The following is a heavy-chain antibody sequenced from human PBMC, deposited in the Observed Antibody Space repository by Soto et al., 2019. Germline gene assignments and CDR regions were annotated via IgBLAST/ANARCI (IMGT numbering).Heavy chain of an antibody. V-gene: IGHV3-33*01. CDR3: ARDYMADYFYY. J-gene: IGHJ4*02. CDR1: GFTFSSYG. CDR2: IWYDGSNK. Sequence: GGSLRLSCAASGFTFSSYGMHWVRQAPGKGLEWVAVIWYDGSNKYYADSVKGRFTISRDNSKNTLYLQMNSLRAEDTAVYYCARDYMADYFYYWGQGTLVTVSS. D-gene: IGHD3-10*01.